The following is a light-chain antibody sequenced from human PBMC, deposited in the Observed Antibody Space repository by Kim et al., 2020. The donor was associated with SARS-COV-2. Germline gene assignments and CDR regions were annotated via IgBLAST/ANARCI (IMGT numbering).Light chain of an antibody. CDR1: SSDIDDYNY. V-gene: IGLV2-14*01. J-gene: IGLJ3*02. CDR2: EVT. CDR3: SSYTSSSGLMV. Sequence: QSALTQPASVSGSPGQSITISCTGTSSDIDDYNYVSWYQQHPGKAPKLMIYEVTKRPSGVSYRFSGSKSGNTASLTISGLQAADEADYYCSSYTSSSGLMVFGGGTQLTVL.